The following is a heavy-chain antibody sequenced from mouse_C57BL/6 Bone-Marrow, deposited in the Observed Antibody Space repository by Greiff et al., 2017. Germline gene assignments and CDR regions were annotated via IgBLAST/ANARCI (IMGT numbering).Heavy chain of an antibody. D-gene: IGHD1-1*01. CDR1: GYAFSSYW. Sequence: VQLQQSGAELVKPGASVKISCKASGYAFSSYWMNWVKQRPGKGLEWIGQIYPGDGDTNYNGKFKGKATLTADKSSSTAYMQLSSLTSEDSAVYFCARSCYGSIPFAYWGQGTLVTVSA. CDR2: IYPGDGDT. V-gene: IGHV1-80*01. J-gene: IGHJ3*01. CDR3: ARSCYGSIPFAY.